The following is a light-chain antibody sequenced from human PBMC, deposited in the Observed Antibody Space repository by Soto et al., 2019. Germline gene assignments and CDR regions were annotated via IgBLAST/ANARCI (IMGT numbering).Light chain of an antibody. V-gene: IGKV3-20*01. CDR1: QSVRSSN. J-gene: IGKJ2*01. CDR3: QQYGTSPRT. Sequence: EIVLTQTPGILSLSPGERATLSCRASQSVRSSNLAWYQQKPGQAPRLLIYAASSRATGIPDRFSGSGSGTDFTLTLSRLEPEDFAVYFCQQYGTSPRTFGQGTQLEIK. CDR2: AAS.